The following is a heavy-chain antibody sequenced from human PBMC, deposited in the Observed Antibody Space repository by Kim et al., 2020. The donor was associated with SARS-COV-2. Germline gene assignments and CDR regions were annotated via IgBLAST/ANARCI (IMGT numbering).Heavy chain of an antibody. J-gene: IGHJ4*02. CDR2: IRSKAYGGTT. Sequence: GGSLRLSCTASGFTFGDYAMSWFRQAPGKGLEWVGFIRSKAYGGTTEYAASVKGRFTISRDDSKSIAYLQMNSLKTEDTAVYYCTRVYGSGSYHDWGQGTLVTVSS. CDR1: GFTFGDYA. V-gene: IGHV3-49*03. D-gene: IGHD3-10*01. CDR3: TRVYGSGSYHD.